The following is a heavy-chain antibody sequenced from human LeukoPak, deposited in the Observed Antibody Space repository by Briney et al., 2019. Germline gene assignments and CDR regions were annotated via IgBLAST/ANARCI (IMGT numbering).Heavy chain of an antibody. J-gene: IGHJ6*02. CDR3: ARVGAVAGTYYYYYGMDV. Sequence: GGSLRLSCAASGFTFSNAWMSWVRQAPGKGLEWVGRIKSKTDGGTTDYAAPVKGRFTISRDDSKNTLYLQMNSLKTEDTAVYYCARVGAVAGTYYYYYGMDVWGQGTTVTVSS. CDR2: IKSKTDGGTT. V-gene: IGHV3-15*01. CDR1: GFTFSNAW. D-gene: IGHD6-19*01.